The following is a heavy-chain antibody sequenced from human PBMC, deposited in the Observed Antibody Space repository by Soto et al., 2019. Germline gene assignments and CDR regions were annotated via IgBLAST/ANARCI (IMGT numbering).Heavy chain of an antibody. Sequence: GESLKISCKSSGYTFTNYWIGWVRQMPGKGLEWMGIIYPGDSDTKYNPSFQGQVTISADKSITTTYLRWTSLKASDTAIYYCAASIFYYGMDVWGQGTTVTVSS. CDR3: AASIFYYGMDV. CDR1: GYTFTNYW. V-gene: IGHV5-51*01. J-gene: IGHJ6*02. CDR2: IYPGDSDT.